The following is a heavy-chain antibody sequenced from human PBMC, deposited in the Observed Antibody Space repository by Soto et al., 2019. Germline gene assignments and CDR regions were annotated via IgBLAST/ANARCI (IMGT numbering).Heavy chain of an antibody. J-gene: IGHJ4*02. CDR3: ARAEYYYDSSGSLGYYFDY. CDR2: IYYSGST. D-gene: IGHD3-22*01. CDR1: GGSISSYY. V-gene: IGHV4-59*01. Sequence: PSETLSLTCTVSGGSISSYYWSWIRQPPGKGLEWIGYIYYSGSTNYNPSLKSRVTISVDTSKNQFSLKLSSVTAADTAVYYCARAEYYYDSSGSLGYYFDYWGQGTLVTVSS.